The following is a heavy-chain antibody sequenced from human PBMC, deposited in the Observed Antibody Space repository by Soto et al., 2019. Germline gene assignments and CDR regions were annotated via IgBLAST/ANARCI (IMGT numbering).Heavy chain of an antibody. CDR2: ISYDGSDK. CDR1: GFPFTSYG. D-gene: IGHD3-10*01. Sequence: QVQLVESGGGVVQPGRSLRLSCAGSGFPFTSYGMHWVREGPDKGLEWVAVISYDGSDKYYADSVKGRFTISRDNSKNMLYLQMKSLRPEDTALYYCGGGQYYFDYRGQGTVVIVSS. J-gene: IGHJ4*02. CDR3: GGGQYYFDY. V-gene: IGHV3-30*03.